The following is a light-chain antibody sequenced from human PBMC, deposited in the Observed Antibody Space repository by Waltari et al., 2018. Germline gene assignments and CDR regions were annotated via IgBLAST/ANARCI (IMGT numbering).Light chain of an antibody. CDR2: VNTDGSH. Sequence: QLVVTQTPSASASLGASVQLPCTLSSGHSDYGTAWPQQKPEKGPRYLMKVNTDGSHNKGDGIPGRFSGSSSGAERYLIISSLQSEDEADYYCQTWDSGIVVFGGGTKLTVL. V-gene: IGLV4-69*02. J-gene: IGLJ2*01. CDR1: SGHSDYG. CDR3: QTWDSGIVV.